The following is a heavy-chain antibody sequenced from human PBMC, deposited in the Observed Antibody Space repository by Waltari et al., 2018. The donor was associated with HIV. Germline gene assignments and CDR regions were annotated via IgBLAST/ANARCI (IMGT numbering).Heavy chain of an antibody. D-gene: IGHD3-10*01. CDR1: GFTFSSYA. J-gene: IGHJ4*02. Sequence: QVQLVESGGGVVQPGRSLRLSCAASGFTFSSYAMHWVRQAPGNGREWVAVISYEGSNKHSADSVKGRFTSARENSKNALYLQMSSLRAEDTAVYYCARDGGSVSFVDYWGQGTLVTVSS. V-gene: IGHV3-30*04. CDR2: ISYEGSNK. CDR3: ARDGGSVSFVDY.